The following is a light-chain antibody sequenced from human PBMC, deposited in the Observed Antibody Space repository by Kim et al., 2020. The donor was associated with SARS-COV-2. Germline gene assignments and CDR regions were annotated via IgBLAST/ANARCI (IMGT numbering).Light chain of an antibody. CDR2: EAT. CDR3: QTWDSSNVV. Sequence: SYELTQPPSVSVSPGQTASITCSGNNLGEKYVCWYQQKPGQSPLLVIYEATKRRSGIPERFSGPNSGNRATLTISGTQSMDEGYYYCQTWDSSNVVFGGGTKVTVL. CDR1: NLGEKY. J-gene: IGLJ2*01. V-gene: IGLV3-1*01.